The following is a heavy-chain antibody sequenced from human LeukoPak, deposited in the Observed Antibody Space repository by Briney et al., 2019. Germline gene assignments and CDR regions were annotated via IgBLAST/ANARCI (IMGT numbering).Heavy chain of an antibody. J-gene: IGHJ6*03. V-gene: IGHV4-4*07. D-gene: IGHD2-8*01. Sequence: SETLSLTCTVSGGSISSYYWSWIRQPAGKGLEWIGRIYTSGSTNYNASLKSRVSMSVDTSKNQFSLKLSSVTAADTAVYYCARHGDYYYYYYMDVWGKGTTVTVSS. CDR2: IYTSGST. CDR3: ARHGDYYYYYYMDV. CDR1: GGSISSYY.